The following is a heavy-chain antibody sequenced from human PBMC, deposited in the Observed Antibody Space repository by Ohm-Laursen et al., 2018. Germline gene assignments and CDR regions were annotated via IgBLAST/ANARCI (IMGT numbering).Heavy chain of an antibody. CDR2: IYYSGST. V-gene: IGHV4-31*03. CDR3: ARNEPAYRAGFDY. D-gene: IGHD1-14*01. Sequence: TLSLTCTVSGGSISSGGYYWSWIRQHPGKGLEWIGYIYYSGSTYYNPSLKSRVTISVDTSKNQFSLKLSSETAADTAVYYCARNEPAYRAGFDYWGQGTLVTVSS. CDR1: GGSISSGGYY. J-gene: IGHJ4*02.